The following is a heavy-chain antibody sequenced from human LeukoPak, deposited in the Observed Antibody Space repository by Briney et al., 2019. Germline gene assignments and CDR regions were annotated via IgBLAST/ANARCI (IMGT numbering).Heavy chain of an antibody. J-gene: IGHJ4*02. D-gene: IGHD3-22*01. V-gene: IGHV4-4*07. CDR1: GGSISSYY. CDR3: ARHYYDSSGYGIDY. Sequence: PTETLSLTCTVSGGSISSYYWSWIRQPAGKGLEWIGRIYTSGSTNYDPSLKSRVTISVDTSKNQFSLKLSSVTAADTAVYYCARHYYDSSGYGIDYWGQGTLVTVSS. CDR2: IYTSGST.